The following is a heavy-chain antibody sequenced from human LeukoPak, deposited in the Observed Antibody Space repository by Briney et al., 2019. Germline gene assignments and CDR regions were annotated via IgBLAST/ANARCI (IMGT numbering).Heavy chain of an antibody. D-gene: IGHD6-13*01. CDR2: IRYDGSNK. V-gene: IGHV3-30*02. J-gene: IGHJ5*02. CDR3: AKDRQQLVTA. Sequence: GGSLRLSCAASGFTFSSYGMHWVRQAPGKGLEWVAFIRYDGSNKYYADSVKGRFTISRDNSKNTLYLQMNSLKAEDTAVYYCAKDRQQLVTAWGQGTLVTVSS. CDR1: GFTFSSYG.